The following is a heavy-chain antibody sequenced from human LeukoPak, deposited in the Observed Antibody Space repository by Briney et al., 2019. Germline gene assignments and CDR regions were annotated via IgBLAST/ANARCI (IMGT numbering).Heavy chain of an antibody. Sequence: PGGSLRLSCAASGVTVSSNYMSWGRQAPGKGPEWGAVIYSGGSTFYADSVTGRFRISRDNSKSTLYLQMNSLRPEDTAVYYCASARGSNYGSLGDWGQGALVTVSS. CDR1: GVTVSSNY. D-gene: IGHD5-18*01. V-gene: IGHV3-53*01. CDR3: ASARGSNYGSLGD. J-gene: IGHJ1*01. CDR2: IYSGGST.